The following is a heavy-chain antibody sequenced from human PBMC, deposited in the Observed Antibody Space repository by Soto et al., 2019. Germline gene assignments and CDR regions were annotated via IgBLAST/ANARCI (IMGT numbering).Heavy chain of an antibody. J-gene: IGHJ4*02. D-gene: IGHD6-13*01. CDR3: ARAQEIPPNSGYFDY. V-gene: IGHV3-30-3*01. CDR2: ISYDGSNK. Sequence: GGSLRLSCAASGFTFSSYAMHWVRQAPGKGLEWVAVISYDGSNKYYADSVKGRFTISRDNSKNTLYLQMNSLRAEDTAVYYCARAQEIPPNSGYFDYWGQGTLVTVSS. CDR1: GFTFSSYA.